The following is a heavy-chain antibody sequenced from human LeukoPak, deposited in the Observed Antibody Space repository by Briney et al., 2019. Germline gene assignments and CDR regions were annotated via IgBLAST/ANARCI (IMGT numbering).Heavy chain of an antibody. CDR1: GGSISSGGYY. D-gene: IGHD2-2*01. CDR2: IYYSGST. J-gene: IGHJ3*02. CDR3: AREMAEDSVVVPAEADAFDI. V-gene: IGHV4-31*03. Sequence: SQTLSLTCTVSGGSISSGGYYWSWIRQHPGKGLEWIGYIYYSGSTYYNPSLKSRVTISVDTSKNQFSLKLSSVTAADTAVYYCAREMAEDSVVVPAEADAFDIWGQGTTVTVSS.